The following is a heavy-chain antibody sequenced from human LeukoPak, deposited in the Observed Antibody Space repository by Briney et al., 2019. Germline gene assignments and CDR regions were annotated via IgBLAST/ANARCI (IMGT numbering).Heavy chain of an antibody. CDR2: INHSGST. D-gene: IGHD6-13*01. CDR1: SGSFSGYH. CDR3: ARGPQQLATRFDY. J-gene: IGHJ4*02. Sequence: PSETLSLTCAVYSGSFSGYHWSRIPQPPGKGLEWIGEINHSGSTNYNTSLKRRVTISVDTSKNQLCLKLSSVTAEDTAVYYCARGPQQLATRFDYWGQGTLVTVSS. V-gene: IGHV4-34*01.